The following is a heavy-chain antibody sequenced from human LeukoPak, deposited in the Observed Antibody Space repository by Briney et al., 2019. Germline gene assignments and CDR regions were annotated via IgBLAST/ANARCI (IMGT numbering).Heavy chain of an antibody. CDR3: ARDGASSGWSQYYYGMVV. D-gene: IGHD6-19*01. CDR1: GVTFSSYA. Sequence: SVKVSCKASGVTFSSYAISWVRQAPGQGLEWMGGIIPIFGTANYAHKFQGRVTITTDESTSTAYMEPSSLRSEDTAVYHCARDGASSGWSQYYYGMVVWGEGTTVTVSS. V-gene: IGHV1-69*05. CDR2: IIPIFGTA. J-gene: IGHJ6*02.